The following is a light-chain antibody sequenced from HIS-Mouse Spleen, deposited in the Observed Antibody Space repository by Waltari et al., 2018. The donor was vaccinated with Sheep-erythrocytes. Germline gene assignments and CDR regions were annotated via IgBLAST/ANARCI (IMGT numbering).Light chain of an antibody. CDR2: EGS. CDR1: SSDVASYNL. J-gene: IGLJ3*02. CDR3: CSYAGSSTPWV. V-gene: IGLV2-23*01. Sequence: QSALTQPASVSGSPGPSITISCTGTSSDVASYNLFPWYQQHPGKAPKLMIYEGSKRPSGVSNRFSGSKSGNTASLTISGLQAEDEADYYCCSYAGSSTPWVFGGGTKLTVL.